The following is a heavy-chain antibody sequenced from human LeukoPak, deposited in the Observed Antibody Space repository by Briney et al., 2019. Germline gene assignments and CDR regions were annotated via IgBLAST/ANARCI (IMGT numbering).Heavy chain of an antibody. CDR3: ARHLSGVTGYTYGRGIDY. CDR1: GSTFSSYW. Sequence: GGSLRLSCAASGSTFSSYWMSWVRQAPGKGLEWVANIKKDGSEKYYVDSVKGRFTISRDNAKKSLYLQMNSLRAEETAVYYCARHLSGVTGYTYGRGIDYWGQGTLVTVSS. CDR2: IKKDGSEK. V-gene: IGHV3-7*01. J-gene: IGHJ4*02. D-gene: IGHD5-18*01.